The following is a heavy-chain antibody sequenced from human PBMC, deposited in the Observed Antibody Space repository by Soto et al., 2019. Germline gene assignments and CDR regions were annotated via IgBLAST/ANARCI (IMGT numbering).Heavy chain of an antibody. CDR1: GGTFSSYA. Sequence: QVQLVQSGAEVKKPGSSVKVSCKASGGTFSSYAISWVRQAPGQGLEWMGGIIPIFGTANYAQKFQGRVTITADESTSTAYMELSSLRSEDTAVYYCARDSNKNPGNYYYCGMDVWGQGTTVTVSS. V-gene: IGHV1-69*12. J-gene: IGHJ6*02. D-gene: IGHD3-10*01. CDR3: ARDSNKNPGNYYYCGMDV. CDR2: IIPIFGTA.